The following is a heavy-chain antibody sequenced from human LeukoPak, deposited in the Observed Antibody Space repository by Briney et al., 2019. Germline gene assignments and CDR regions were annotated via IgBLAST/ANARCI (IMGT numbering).Heavy chain of an antibody. CDR2: INHSGST. J-gene: IGHJ6*03. Sequence: TSETLSLTCAVYGGSFSGYYWSWIRQPPGKGLEWIGEINHSGSTNYNPSLKSRVTISVDTSKNQFSLKLSSVTAADTAVYYCARFLRKVVVVTASPFYYMDVWGKGTTVTISS. CDR1: GGSFSGYY. CDR3: ARFLRKVVVVTASPFYYMDV. D-gene: IGHD2-21*02. V-gene: IGHV4-34*01.